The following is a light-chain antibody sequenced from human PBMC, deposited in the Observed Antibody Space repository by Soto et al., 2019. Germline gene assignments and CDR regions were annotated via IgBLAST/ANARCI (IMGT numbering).Light chain of an antibody. Sequence: DIQMTQSPSTLSASVGDRVTITCRASQRISSWLAWYQQKPGKAPNLLIYKASSLESGVPSRFSGSGSETEFTLTISSLQPDDFATYYCQQYKTYPGTFGQGTKVEIK. J-gene: IGKJ1*01. CDR3: QQYKTYPGT. CDR2: KAS. V-gene: IGKV1-5*03. CDR1: QRISSW.